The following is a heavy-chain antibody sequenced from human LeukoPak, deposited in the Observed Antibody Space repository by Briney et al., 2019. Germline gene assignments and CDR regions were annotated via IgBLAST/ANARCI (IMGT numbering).Heavy chain of an antibody. J-gene: IGHJ1*01. Sequence: PGGSLRLSCAASGFTFSSYAMHWVRQAPGKGLEYVSAISINGGSTYYANSVKGRSTISRDNSKNTLYLQMGSLRAEDMAVYYCARERPASRDGYNALEHWGQGTLVTVSS. CDR2: ISINGGST. CDR1: GFTFSSYA. D-gene: IGHD5-24*01. V-gene: IGHV3-64*01. CDR3: ARERPASRDGYNALEH.